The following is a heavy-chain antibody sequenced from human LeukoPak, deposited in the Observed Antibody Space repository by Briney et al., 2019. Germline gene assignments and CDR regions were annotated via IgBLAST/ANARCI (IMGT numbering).Heavy chain of an antibody. Sequence: SVKVSCKASGDTFSDYTVSWVRQAPGQGLEWIGRIIPIFGTRNYAQKFQGRVTITADESTSTAYMELSSLRSEDTAVYYCAREGSKGLSRADAFDIWGQGTMVIVS. CDR2: IIPIFGTR. V-gene: IGHV1-69*01. CDR1: GDTFSDYT. D-gene: IGHD3-10*01. J-gene: IGHJ3*02. CDR3: AREGSKGLSRADAFDI.